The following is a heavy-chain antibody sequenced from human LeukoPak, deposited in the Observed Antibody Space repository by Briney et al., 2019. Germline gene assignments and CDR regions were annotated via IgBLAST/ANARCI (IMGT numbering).Heavy chain of an antibody. J-gene: IGHJ4*02. D-gene: IGHD2-15*01. CDR2: ISTDGYTT. CDR3: VVGGSPGY. V-gene: IGHV3-74*01. Sequence: GGSLRLSCAASGLAFSAYKMHWVRQAPRKGLVWVSRISTDGYTTDYADFVQGRFTASRDNAKNTWSLEMNSLRAEDTAVYYCVVGGSPGYWGQGTLVTVSS. CDR1: GLAFSAYK.